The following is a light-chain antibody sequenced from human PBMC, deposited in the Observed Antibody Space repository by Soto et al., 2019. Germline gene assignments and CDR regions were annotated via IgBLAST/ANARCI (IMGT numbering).Light chain of an antibody. V-gene: IGKV3-20*01. CDR2: ATS. J-gene: IGKJ5*01. CDR1: QTISSIA. CDR3: QQFSSSPYT. Sequence: IVLTQSPGTLSLSPGEGATLTCRPSQTISSIALAWYQQKHGQAPRLLISATSTRAIGIPDGFSGSGSGTHLTLPISRLEPEDLAVHYCQQFSSSPYTFGQGTRLEIK.